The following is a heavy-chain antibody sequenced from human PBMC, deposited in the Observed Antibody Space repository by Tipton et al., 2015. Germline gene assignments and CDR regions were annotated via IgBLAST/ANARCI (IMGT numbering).Heavy chain of an antibody. V-gene: IGHV1-18*01. CDR2: ISPYNANT. CDR3: ARENSMWYPYFDY. Sequence: QLVQSGAEVKKPGSSVKVSCEASGGTFSNFAISWVRQAPGQGLEWMGWISPYNANTKYAQKFLGRVTVTTDASTNTAYMELRTLRSDDTAVYYCARENSMWYPYFDYWGQGTLVTVSS. J-gene: IGHJ4*02. CDR1: GGTFSNFA. D-gene: IGHD2-15*01.